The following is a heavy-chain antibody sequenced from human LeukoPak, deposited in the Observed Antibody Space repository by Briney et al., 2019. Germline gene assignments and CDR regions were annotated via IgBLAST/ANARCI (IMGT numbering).Heavy chain of an antibody. J-gene: IGHJ6*03. CDR3: ARESGSGSYWPPGYYYYYMDV. CDR1: GFTFSTYG. Sequence: GGSLRLSCAASGFTFSTYGMNWVRQAPGKGLEWVSSITASSSYIYYADSVKGRFTISRDNAKNSLYLQMNSLRAEDTAVYYCARESGSGSYWPPGYYYYYMDVWGKGTTVTISS. CDR2: ITASSSYI. V-gene: IGHV3-21*01. D-gene: IGHD3-10*01.